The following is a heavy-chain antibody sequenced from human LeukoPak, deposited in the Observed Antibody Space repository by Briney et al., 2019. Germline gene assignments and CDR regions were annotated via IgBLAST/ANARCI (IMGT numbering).Heavy chain of an antibody. CDR3: VKSKMAVAGPLDY. CDR1: GFTFSSYA. D-gene: IGHD6-19*01. V-gene: IGHV3-64D*06. CDR2: ISSNGGST. Sequence: PGGSLRLSCAASGFTFSSYAMHWVRRAPGKGLEYVSAISSNGGSTYYADSVKGRFTISRDNSKNTLYLQMSSLRAEDTAVYYCVKSKMAVAGPLDYWGQGTLVTVSS. J-gene: IGHJ4*02.